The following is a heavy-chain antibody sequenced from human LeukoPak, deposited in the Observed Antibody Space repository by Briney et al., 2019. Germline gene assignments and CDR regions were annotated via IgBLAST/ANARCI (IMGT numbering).Heavy chain of an antibody. D-gene: IGHD3-16*01. CDR1: GGSISSSNW. J-gene: IGHJ6*03. V-gene: IGHV4-4*02. CDR3: ASGPIRSGYYYYMDV. Sequence: SETLSLTCAVSGGSISSSNWWSWVRPPPGKGLEWIGEIYHSGSTNYNPSLKSRVTISVDRSKNQFSLKLSSVTAADTAVYYCASGPIRSGYYYYMDVWGKGTTVTVSS. CDR2: IYHSGST.